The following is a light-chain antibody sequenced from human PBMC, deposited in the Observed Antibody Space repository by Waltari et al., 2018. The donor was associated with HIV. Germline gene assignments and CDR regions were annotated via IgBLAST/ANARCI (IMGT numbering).Light chain of an antibody. CDR2: DVS. CDR1: QGIGFD. Sequence: QLTQSPSSLSAFIGDMVTMNCRASQGIGFDLAWYQQKPGGPPKLLIYDVSKLQSWVPPRFSGSGSGTNFSLTISSLQPEDLADYFCQHYNSDPLVVFGPGTKV. J-gene: IGKJ3*01. V-gene: IGKV1-13*02. CDR3: QHYNSDPLVV.